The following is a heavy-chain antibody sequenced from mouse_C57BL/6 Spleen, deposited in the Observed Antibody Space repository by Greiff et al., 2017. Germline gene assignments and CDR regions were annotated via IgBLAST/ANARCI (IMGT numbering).Heavy chain of an antibody. CDR3: ARNDYSNYACAMDY. V-gene: IGHV1-64*01. Sequence: QVQLQQPGAELVKPGASVKLSCKASGYTFTSYWMHWVKQRPGQGLEWIGMIHPKSGSTNYNEKFKSKATLTVDKSSSTAYMQLSSLTSMDSAVYYCARNDYSNYACAMDYWGQGTSVTVSS. J-gene: IGHJ4*01. D-gene: IGHD2-5*01. CDR2: IHPKSGST. CDR1: GYTFTSYW.